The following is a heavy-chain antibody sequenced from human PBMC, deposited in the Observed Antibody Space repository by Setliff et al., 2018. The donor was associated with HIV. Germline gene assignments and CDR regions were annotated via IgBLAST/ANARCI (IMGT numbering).Heavy chain of an antibody. V-gene: IGHV4-39*01. CDR2: IYYSGST. D-gene: IGHD3-9*01. J-gene: IGHJ4*02. CDR1: GGSISSSSYY. CDR3: ARGDILTGPERY. Sequence: PSETLSLTCTVSGGSISSSSYYWGWIRQPPGKGLEWIGSIYYSGSTYYNPSLKSRVTISVDTSKNQFSLKLSSVTAADTAVYYCARGDILTGPERYWGQGTLVTVS.